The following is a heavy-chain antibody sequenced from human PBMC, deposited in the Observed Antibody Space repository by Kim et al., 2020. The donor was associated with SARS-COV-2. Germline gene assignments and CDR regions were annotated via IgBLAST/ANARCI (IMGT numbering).Heavy chain of an antibody. CDR1: GFTFSSYS. CDR2: ISSSSSTI. V-gene: IGHV3-48*04. D-gene: IGHD1-26*01. CDR3: ARDRGVGATTRFDY. J-gene: IGHJ4*02. Sequence: GGSLRLSCAASGFTFSSYSMNWVRQAPGKGLEWVSYISSSSSTIYYADSVKGRFTISRDNAKNSLYLQMNSLRAEDTAVYYCARDRGVGATTRFDYWGQGTLVTVSS.